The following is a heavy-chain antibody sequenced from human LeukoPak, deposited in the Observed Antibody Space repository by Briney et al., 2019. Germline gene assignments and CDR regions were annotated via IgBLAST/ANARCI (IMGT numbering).Heavy chain of an antibody. CDR3: AREGYYYFDY. Sequence: GGSLRLSCAASGFTFSSYEVSWVRQAPGKGREWVSYISASGNTKYYADSVKGRFTVSRDNAKNSLYLQMNSLRAEDTAVYYCAREGYYYFDYWGQGTLVTVSS. CDR1: GFTFSSYE. J-gene: IGHJ4*02. CDR2: ISASGNTK. D-gene: IGHD1-1*01. V-gene: IGHV3-48*03.